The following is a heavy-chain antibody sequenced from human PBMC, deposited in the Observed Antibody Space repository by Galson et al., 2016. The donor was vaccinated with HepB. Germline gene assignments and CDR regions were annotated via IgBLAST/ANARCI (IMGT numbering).Heavy chain of an antibody. CDR2: IHHSGVT. CDR1: GGSISSGNYY. V-gene: IGHV4-31*11. CDR3: ARAAYRFGP. Sequence: TLSLTCAVSGGSISSGNYYWTWIRQHPGKGLELIGHIHHSGVTYYMPSLKSRLSLSVDMSQNHLSLRLNSVTAADTAVYYCARAAYRFGPWGKGTTVTVSS. D-gene: IGHD3-10*01. J-gene: IGHJ6*04.